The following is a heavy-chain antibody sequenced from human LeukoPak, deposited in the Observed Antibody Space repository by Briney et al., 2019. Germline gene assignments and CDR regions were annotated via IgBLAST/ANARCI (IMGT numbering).Heavy chain of an antibody. V-gene: IGHV5-51*01. D-gene: IGHD3-10*01. J-gene: IGHJ4*02. CDR3: ARHGRMVRGVAPIDY. CDR1: GYSFTSYW. Sequence: ESLKISCKGSGYSFTSYWIGWVRQMPGKGLEWMGIIYPGDSDTRYSLSFQGQVTISADKSISTAYLQWSSLKASDTAMYYCARHGRMVRGVAPIDYWGQGTLVTVSS. CDR2: IYPGDSDT.